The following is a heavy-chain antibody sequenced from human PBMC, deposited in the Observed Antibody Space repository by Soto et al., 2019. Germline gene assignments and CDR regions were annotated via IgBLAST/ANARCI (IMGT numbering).Heavy chain of an antibody. D-gene: IGHD2-21*01. CDR2: ISYDSSNK. CDR1: GLTVCHYV. CDR3: VKSFSIYGYSGFDH. Sequence: GFLGLCCAAAGLTVCHYVVNWVRQAPGKGLEWVAVISYDSSNKYYANSVRGRFTISRDNSKETLYLQMDTLRPEDTAMYYCVKSFSIYGYSGFDHWGQGTLVTGSS. V-gene: IGHV3-30*18. J-gene: IGHJ4*02.